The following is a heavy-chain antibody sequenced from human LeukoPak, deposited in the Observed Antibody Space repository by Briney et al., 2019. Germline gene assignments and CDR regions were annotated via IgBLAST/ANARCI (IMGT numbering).Heavy chain of an antibody. D-gene: IGHD6-13*01. Sequence: GGSLRLSCAASGFTFSSYAMSWVRQAPGKGLEWVSAISGSGGSTYYADSVKGRFTISRDNSKNTLYLQMNSLRAEDTALYYCARAQSRSIAAAGTNYWGQGTLVTVSS. J-gene: IGHJ4*02. V-gene: IGHV3-23*01. CDR1: GFTFSSYA. CDR2: ISGSGGST. CDR3: ARAQSRSIAAAGTNY.